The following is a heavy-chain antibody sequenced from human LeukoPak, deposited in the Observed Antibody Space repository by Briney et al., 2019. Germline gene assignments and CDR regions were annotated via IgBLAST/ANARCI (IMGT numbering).Heavy chain of an antibody. J-gene: IGHJ4*02. CDR3: ARVGYRGSYYFDY. Sequence: PGGSLRLSCAASGFTFSSYGMHWVRQAPGKGLEWVAVIWYDGSNKYYADSVKGRFTISRDNSKNTLYLQMNSLRAEDTAVYYCARVGYRGSYYFDYWGQGTLVTVSS. V-gene: IGHV3-33*01. D-gene: IGHD1-26*01. CDR2: IWYDGSNK. CDR1: GFTFSSYG.